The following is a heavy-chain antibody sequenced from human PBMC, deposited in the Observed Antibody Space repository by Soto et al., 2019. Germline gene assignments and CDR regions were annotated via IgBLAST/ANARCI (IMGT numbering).Heavy chain of an antibody. J-gene: IGHJ4*02. D-gene: IGHD6-19*01. CDR1: GGSISSYY. CDR2: IYYSGST. CDR3: ARTVSSGWPYYFDY. V-gene: IGHV4-59*08. Sequence: PSETLSLTCTVSGGSISSYYWSWIRQPPGKGLEWIGYIYYSGSTNYNPSLKSRVTISVDTSKNQFSLKLSSVTAADTAVYYCARTVSSGWPYYFDYRGQGTLVTVSS.